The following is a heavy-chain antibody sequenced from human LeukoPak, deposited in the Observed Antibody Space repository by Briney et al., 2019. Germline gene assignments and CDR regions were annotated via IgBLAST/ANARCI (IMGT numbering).Heavy chain of an antibody. D-gene: IGHD2-15*01. CDR1: GFTFSTFA. Sequence: GGSLRLSCAASGFTFSTFAMIWVRQPPGKGLEWVSSIFPSGGEIHYADSVKGRFTISRDKSKNTLSLQMNSLRAEDTAVYYCAKHGDIAVAVAGFDYWGQGTLVTVSS. V-gene: IGHV3-23*01. J-gene: IGHJ4*02. CDR3: AKHGDIAVAVAGFDY. CDR2: IFPSGGEI.